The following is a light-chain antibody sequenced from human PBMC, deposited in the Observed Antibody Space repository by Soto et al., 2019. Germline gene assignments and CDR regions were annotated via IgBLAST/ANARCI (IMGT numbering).Light chain of an antibody. CDR3: CSYAGRFTPDDV. V-gene: IGLV2-23*02. J-gene: IGLJ1*01. CDR1: SSDVGSFNL. Sequence: QSALTQPASVSGSPGQSISISCTGTSSDVGSFNLVSWYQQHPGKAPKLIIFAVSKRPSGVSNRFSGSKSGNTASLTISGLQAEDEADYYCCSYAGRFTPDDVFGTGTKVTVL. CDR2: AVS.